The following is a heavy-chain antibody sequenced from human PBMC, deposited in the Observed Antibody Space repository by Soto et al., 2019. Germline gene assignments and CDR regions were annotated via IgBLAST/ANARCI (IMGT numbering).Heavy chain of an antibody. J-gene: IGHJ4*02. CDR1: GYTFTRHY. V-gene: IGHV1-46*01. D-gene: IGHD1-26*01. CDR3: ARAESGSYGGSGY. Sequence: ASVKVPCKASGYTFTRHYMHWVRQAPGQGIEWMGIINSSGGSTSYAQKFKGRVTMTRDTSTSTVYMELSSLSSEDTAVYYCARAESGSYGGSGYWGQGTLVTVSS. CDR2: INSSGGST.